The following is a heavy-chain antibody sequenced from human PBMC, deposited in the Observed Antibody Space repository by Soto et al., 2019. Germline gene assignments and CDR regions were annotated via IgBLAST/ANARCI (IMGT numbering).Heavy chain of an antibody. CDR3: ARGNQYYYGSGSYYNNWFDP. CDR2: INHSGST. J-gene: IGHJ5*02. CDR1: GGSFSGYY. D-gene: IGHD3-10*01. Sequence: SETLSLTCAVYGGSFSGYYLGWIGQRPGEWLEWMGEINHSGSTIYNPSLKSRVTISVDTSKNQLSLKLSSVIAADTAVYYCARGNQYYYGSGSYYNNWFDPWGQGTLVTVSS. V-gene: IGHV4-34*01.